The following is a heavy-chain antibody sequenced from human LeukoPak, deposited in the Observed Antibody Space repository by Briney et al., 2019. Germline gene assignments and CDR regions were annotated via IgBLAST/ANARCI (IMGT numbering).Heavy chain of an antibody. J-gene: IGHJ1*01. CDR3: ARRGPPLIAVAGRGYFQH. Sequence: SETLSLTCAVYGGSFSGYYWSWIRQPPGKGPEWIGEINHSGSTNYNPSLKSRVTISVDTSKNQFSLKLSSVTAADTAVYYCARRGPPLIAVAGRGYFQHWGQGTLVTVSS. V-gene: IGHV4-34*01. D-gene: IGHD6-19*01. CDR1: GGSFSGYY. CDR2: INHSGST.